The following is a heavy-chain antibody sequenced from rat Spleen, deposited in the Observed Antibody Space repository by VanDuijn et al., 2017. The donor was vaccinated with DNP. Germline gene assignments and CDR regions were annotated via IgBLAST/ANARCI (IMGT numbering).Heavy chain of an antibody. CDR3: SSGGPNMVQDNWFAY. D-gene: IGHD1-11*01. Sequence: EVQLVESGGGLVQPGRSLKLSCAASGFAFSGYYMAWVRQAPTKWLEWVATINNDGSSAYYRDSVKGQFTIPRDNAKSTLYLQMNNLRSEDTAMYYCSSGGPNMVQDNWFAYWGQGTLVTVSS. CDR2: INNDGSSA. CDR1: GFAFSGYY. J-gene: IGHJ3*01. V-gene: IGHV5-7*01.